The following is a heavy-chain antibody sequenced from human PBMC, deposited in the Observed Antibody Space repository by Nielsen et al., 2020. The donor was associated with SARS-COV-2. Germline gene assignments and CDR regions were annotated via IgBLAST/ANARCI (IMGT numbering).Heavy chain of an antibody. D-gene: IGHD3-10*01. CDR1: GFTFSSYT. V-gene: IGHV3-64D*09. CDR3: VKLNGELLWFGEFHTPTYYGMDV. CDR2: ISSNGGST. J-gene: IGHJ6*02. Sequence: GESLKISCSASGFTFSSYTMHWVRQAPGKGLEYVSAISSNGGSTYYADSVKGRFTISRDNSKNTLYLQMSSLRAEDTAVYYCVKLNGELLWFGEFHTPTYYGMDVWGQGTTVTVSS.